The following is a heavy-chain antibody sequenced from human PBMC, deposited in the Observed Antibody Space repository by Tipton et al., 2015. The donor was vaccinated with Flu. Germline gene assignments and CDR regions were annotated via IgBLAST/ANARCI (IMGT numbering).Heavy chain of an antibody. CDR1: RGSISTYY. V-gene: IGHV4-59*08. D-gene: IGHD5-24*01. J-gene: IGHJ4*02. CDR2: MFYSGST. Sequence: LRLSCTVSRGSISTYYWTWIRQPPGKGLEWIGYMFYSGSTYYNPSLKSRVTMSADTSKNQFSLKLSSVTAADTAVYYCTRLSDGYKFDYWGQGTLVTVSS. CDR3: TRLSDGYKFDY.